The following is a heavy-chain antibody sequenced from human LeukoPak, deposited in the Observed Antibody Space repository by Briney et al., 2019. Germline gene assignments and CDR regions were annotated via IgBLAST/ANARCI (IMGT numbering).Heavy chain of an antibody. V-gene: IGHV3-74*01. J-gene: IGHJ4*02. CDR2: IDSDGSST. D-gene: IGHD1-1*01. CDR1: GFTFSGYW. CDR3: ARDTRYSPDY. Sequence: PGGSLRLSCSASGFTFSGYWMHWVRQAPGKGLVWVSRIDSDGSSTNYADSAKGRFTISRDNAKNTLYLQMNSLRAEDTAVYYCARDTRYSPDYWGQGTLVTVSS.